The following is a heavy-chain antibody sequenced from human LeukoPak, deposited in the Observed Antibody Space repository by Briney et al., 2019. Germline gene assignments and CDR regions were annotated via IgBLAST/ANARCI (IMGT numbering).Heavy chain of an antibody. CDR2: IYYSGST. Sequence: PSETLSLTCSVSGYSISSAYYWSWIRQPPGKGLEWIGYIYYSGSTNYNPSLKSRVTISVDTSKNQFSLKLSSVTAADTAVYYCARGGVVVPAAIDPWGQGTLVTVSS. CDR3: ARGGVVVPAAIDP. V-gene: IGHV4-61*01. J-gene: IGHJ5*02. CDR1: GYSISSAYY. D-gene: IGHD2-2*01.